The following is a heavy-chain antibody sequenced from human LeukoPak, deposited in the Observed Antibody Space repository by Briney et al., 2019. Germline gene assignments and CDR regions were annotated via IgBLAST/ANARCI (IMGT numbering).Heavy chain of an antibody. V-gene: IGHV4-39*01. J-gene: IGHJ4*02. D-gene: IGHD6-13*01. Sequence: PSETLSLTCTVSGVSIISSNYYWGWFRQPPGKSLEWIASVFYTGNTRHNPSLKSRVTISVDTSKNEFSLNLSSVTAEDTAVYYCARRLGSSADGILKYYFDYWGQGTLVTVPS. CDR3: ARRLGSSADGILKYYFDY. CDR2: VFYTGNT. CDR1: GVSIISSNYY.